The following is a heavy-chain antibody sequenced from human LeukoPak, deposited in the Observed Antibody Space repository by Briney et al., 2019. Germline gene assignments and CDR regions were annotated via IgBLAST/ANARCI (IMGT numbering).Heavy chain of an antibody. Sequence: SETLSLTCAVHGGSFSGYYWSWIRQPPGKGLEWIGEINHSGSTNYNPSLKSRVTISVDTSKNQFSLKLGSVTAADTAVYYCARALKFTYYYDSSGYPIYYFDYWGQGTLVTVSS. D-gene: IGHD3-22*01. V-gene: IGHV4-34*01. CDR1: GGSFSGYY. CDR2: INHSGST. CDR3: ARALKFTYYYDSSGYPIYYFDY. J-gene: IGHJ4*02.